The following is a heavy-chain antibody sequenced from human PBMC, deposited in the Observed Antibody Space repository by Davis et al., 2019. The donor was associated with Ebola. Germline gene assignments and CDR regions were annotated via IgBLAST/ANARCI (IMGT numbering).Heavy chain of an antibody. J-gene: IGHJ6*02. D-gene: IGHD5-18*01. Sequence: GESLKISCKGSGYYFTSYWISWVRQMPGRGLEWMGRIDPSDSNTNYSPSFQGHVTISVDKSISTVYLQWNSLKASDTAMYYCARHLDTAMVKYGMDVWGQGTTVTVSS. CDR1: GYYFTSYW. CDR2: IDPSDSNT. V-gene: IGHV5-10-1*01. CDR3: ARHLDTAMVKYGMDV.